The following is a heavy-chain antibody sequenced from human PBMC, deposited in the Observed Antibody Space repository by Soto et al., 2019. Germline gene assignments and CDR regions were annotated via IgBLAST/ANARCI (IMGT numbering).Heavy chain of an antibody. Sequence: GGSLRLSCAASGFTFSGSAMHWVRQASGKGLEWVGRIRSKANSYATAYAASVKGRFTISRDDSKNTAYLQMNSLKTEDTAVYYCTRPRIAAAGTGDYYYYMDVWGKGTTVTVSS. J-gene: IGHJ6*03. V-gene: IGHV3-73*01. CDR3: TRPRIAAAGTGDYYYYMDV. D-gene: IGHD6-13*01. CDR2: IRSKANSYAT. CDR1: GFTFSGSA.